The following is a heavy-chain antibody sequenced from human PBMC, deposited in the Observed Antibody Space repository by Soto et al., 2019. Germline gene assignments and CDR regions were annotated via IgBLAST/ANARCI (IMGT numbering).Heavy chain of an antibody. D-gene: IGHD2-15*01. CDR3: AKEAYCGGGSCLYYYYYYGMDV. J-gene: IGHJ6*02. V-gene: IGHV3-23*01. CDR1: GFTFSSYA. Sequence: PWGSLRLSCAASGFTFSSYAMNWVRQAPGKGLEWVSAISGGGGSTYYADSVKGRFTISRDNSKNTLYLQMNSLRAEDTAVYYCAKEAYCGGGSCLYYYYYYGMDVWGQGTTVTVSS. CDR2: ISGGGGST.